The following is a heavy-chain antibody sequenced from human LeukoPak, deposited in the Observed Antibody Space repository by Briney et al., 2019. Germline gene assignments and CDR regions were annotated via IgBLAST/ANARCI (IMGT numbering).Heavy chain of an antibody. CDR2: INPNSGDT. Sequence: ASVKVSCKASGYSFAGYYMHWVRRAPGQGLEWMGWINPNSGDTNYAQKFQGRVTMTRDTSISTAYMELSGLRSDDTAVYSCARGRYSSLPRGSAFDIWGQGTMVTVSS. D-gene: IGHD3-22*01. V-gene: IGHV1-2*02. J-gene: IGHJ3*02. CDR1: GYSFAGYY. CDR3: ARGRYSSLPRGSAFDI.